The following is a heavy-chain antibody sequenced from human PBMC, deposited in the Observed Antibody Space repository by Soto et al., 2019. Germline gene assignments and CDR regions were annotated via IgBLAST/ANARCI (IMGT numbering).Heavy chain of an antibody. V-gene: IGHV4-34*01. CDR1: GGSFSGYY. CDR2: INHSGST. J-gene: IGHJ4*02. CDR3: ARGLGGYCSGGSCYHELGPGY. Sequence: QVQLQQWGAGLLKPSETLSLTCAVYGGSFSGYYWSWIRQPPGKGLEWIGEINHSGSTNYNPSLKIRVTISVDTSKNQFSLKLSSVTAADTAVYYCARGLGGYCSGGSCYHELGPGYWGQGTLVTVSS. D-gene: IGHD2-15*01.